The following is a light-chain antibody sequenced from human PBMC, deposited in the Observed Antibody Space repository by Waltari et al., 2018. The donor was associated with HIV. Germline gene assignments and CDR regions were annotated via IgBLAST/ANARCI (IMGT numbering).Light chain of an antibody. J-gene: IGLJ3*02. CDR1: SSDIGGYDY. CDR2: DVT. Sequence: QSALTQPASVSGSLGQSITFSCTGTSSDIGGYDYVAWYQQHPGEAPKLIIYDVTNRPSGISHRFSGSKSGDTAPLTISGLQAEDEADYYCTSFTTTTAWVFGGGTKLTVL. CDR3: TSFTTTTAWV. V-gene: IGLV2-14*03.